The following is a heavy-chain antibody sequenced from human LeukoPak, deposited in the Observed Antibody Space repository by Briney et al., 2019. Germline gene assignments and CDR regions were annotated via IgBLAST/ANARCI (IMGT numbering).Heavy chain of an antibody. D-gene: IGHD2-15*01. CDR3: AREGPGYCSGGTCYSTGYFDY. CDR1: GFTFSSYE. CDR2: ISSSGSTI. V-gene: IGHV3-48*03. J-gene: IGHJ4*02. Sequence: GGSLRLSCAASGFTFSSYEMNWVRQAPGKGLEWVSYISSSGSTIYYADSVKGRFTISRDNAKNSLYLQMNSLRAEDTAVYYCAREGPGYCSGGTCYSTGYFDYWGQGTVVTVSS.